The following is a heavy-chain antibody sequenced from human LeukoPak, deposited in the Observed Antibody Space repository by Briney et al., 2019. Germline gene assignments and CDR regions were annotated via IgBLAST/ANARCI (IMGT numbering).Heavy chain of an antibody. CDR3: ARDGLTAEYFQH. CDR2: IRYDGINK. J-gene: IGHJ1*01. Sequence: PGGSLRLSCAASGFTFSTHGMHWVRQAPGKGLEWVASIRYDGINKYYADSVKGRFTISRDTSKNTLYLQMNSLRAEDTAVYYCARDGLTAEYFQHWGQGTLVTVSS. D-gene: IGHD1-20*01. CDR1: GFTFSTHG. V-gene: IGHV3-30*02.